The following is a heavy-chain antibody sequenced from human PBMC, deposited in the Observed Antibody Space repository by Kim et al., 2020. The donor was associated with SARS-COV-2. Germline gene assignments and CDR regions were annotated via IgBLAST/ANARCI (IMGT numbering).Heavy chain of an antibody. CDR3: ARDCIHLSRGFDY. CDR1: GFTFSSYG. Sequence: GGSLRLSCAASGFTFSSYGMHWVRQAPGKGLEWVAVIWYDGSNKYYADSVKGRFTISRDNSKNTLYLQMNSLRAEDTAVYYCARDCIHLSRGFDYWGQGTLVTVSS. V-gene: IGHV3-33*01. J-gene: IGHJ4*02. CDR2: IWYDGSNK.